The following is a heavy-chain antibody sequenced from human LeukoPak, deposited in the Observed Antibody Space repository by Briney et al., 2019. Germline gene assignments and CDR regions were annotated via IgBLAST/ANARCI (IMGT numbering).Heavy chain of an antibody. CDR2: ISPYNGNT. V-gene: IGHV1-18*01. D-gene: IGHD5-24*01. Sequence: ASVKVSCKASGYTFTSYGISWVRQAPGQRLEWMGWISPYNGNTNYAQKFQGRVTMTRDTSISTAYMELSRLRSDDTAVYYCARDGDGYTYLIDYWGQGTLVTVSS. CDR1: GYTFTSYG. CDR3: ARDGDGYTYLIDY. J-gene: IGHJ4*02.